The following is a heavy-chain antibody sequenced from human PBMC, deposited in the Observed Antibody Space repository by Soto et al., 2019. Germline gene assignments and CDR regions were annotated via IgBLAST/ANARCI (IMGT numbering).Heavy chain of an antibody. CDR2: IGGDGSSP. CDR3: AKDSINPNGIYDPFDI. J-gene: IGHJ3*02. CDR1: GFTFSEYA. D-gene: IGHD3-3*02. V-gene: IGHV3-23*04. Sequence: EAQLVESGGGLVQPGGSLRLSCAASGFTFSEYAMSWVRQAPGRGLEWVSAIGGDGSSPDYVDSVKGRFTVSRDNSRSTLYLQMDSLGADDTAVYYCAKDSINPNGIYDPFDIRGQGTMVTVSS.